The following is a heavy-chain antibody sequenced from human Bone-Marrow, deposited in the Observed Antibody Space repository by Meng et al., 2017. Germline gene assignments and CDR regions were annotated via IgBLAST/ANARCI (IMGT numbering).Heavy chain of an antibody. CDR1: GGSVSSGSYY. D-gene: IGHD3-10*01. J-gene: IGHJ4*02. V-gene: IGHV4-61*01. CDR2: IYYSGST. Sequence: GSLRLSCTVSGGSVSSGSYYWSWIRQPPGKGLEWIGYIYYSGSTYNNPSLKSRVTISVDTSKNQFSLKLSSVTAADTAVYYCARVGEYRYYGSGSNGVYWGQGTLVTVSS. CDR3: ARVGEYRYYGSGSNGVY.